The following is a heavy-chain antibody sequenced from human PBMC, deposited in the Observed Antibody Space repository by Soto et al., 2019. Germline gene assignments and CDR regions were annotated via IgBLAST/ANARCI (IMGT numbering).Heavy chain of an antibody. J-gene: IGHJ3*01. CDR2: ISWNSGRV. Sequence: EVQLVESGGGLVQPGRSLRLSCAASGFIFDDYAMYWVRQAPGKGLEWVSGISWNSGRVGYADFVKGRFTISRDNAKKSMYLQMNRLRREDTALYYCAKDTRILWVRELFSAVFDVWGRGTRVNVSS. D-gene: IGHD2-21*01. CDR3: AKDTRILWVRELFSAVFDV. V-gene: IGHV3-9*01. CDR1: GFIFDDYA.